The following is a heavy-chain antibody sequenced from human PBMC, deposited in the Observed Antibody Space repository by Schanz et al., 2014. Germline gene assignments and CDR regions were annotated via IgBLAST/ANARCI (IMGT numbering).Heavy chain of an antibody. V-gene: IGHV4-28*07. D-gene: IGHD2-8*01. CDR1: GYSINTSDW. CDR2: IYYSGST. Sequence: QVQLQESGPGLVKPSDTLSLTCAVSGYSINTSDWWGWIRQPPGKGLEWIGYIYYSGSTYYNPSLKRRVTMSVDTSKTQFSLKLRSVTAVDTAVYYCASKGLTTDAFDIWGQGTMVTVSS. J-gene: IGHJ3*02. CDR3: ASKGLTTDAFDI.